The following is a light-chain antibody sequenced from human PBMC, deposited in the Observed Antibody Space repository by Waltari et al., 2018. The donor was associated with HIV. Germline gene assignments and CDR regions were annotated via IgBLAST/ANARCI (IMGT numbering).Light chain of an antibody. CDR3: AAWDDSLNGPV. V-gene: IGLV1-44*01. J-gene: IGLJ2*01. CDR1: SSNIETNT. CDR2: SSN. Sequence: QSVLTQAPSASGTPGQRVTISCSGSSSNIETNTVNWYQQLPGTAPKLLIYSSNQRTWGVPARCSGSKSGASGSLAISGLQSEDEADYYCAAWDDSLNGPVFGGGTKLTGL.